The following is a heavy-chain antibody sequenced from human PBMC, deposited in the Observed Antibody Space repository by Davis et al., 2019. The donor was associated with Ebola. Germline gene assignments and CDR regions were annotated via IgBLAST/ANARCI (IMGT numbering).Heavy chain of an antibody. Sequence: ASVKVSCKASGYTFIDYYIHWMRQAPGQGLEWMGWINPKSGGTKYAQKFQDWITMTRDTSINTAYVELSGLTSDDTAIYYCARAVSPSNDYYVDVWGKGAAVTVSS. J-gene: IGHJ6*03. CDR2: INPKSGGT. CDR3: ARAVSPSNDYYVDV. CDR1: GYTFIDYY. D-gene: IGHD5/OR15-5a*01. V-gene: IGHV1-2*04.